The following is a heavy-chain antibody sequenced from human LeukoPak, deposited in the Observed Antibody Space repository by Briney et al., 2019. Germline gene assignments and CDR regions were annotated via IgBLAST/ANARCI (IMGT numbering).Heavy chain of an antibody. CDR2: IYASGNT. D-gene: IGHD1-1*01. CDR3: AGTENRVYNWFDP. V-gene: IGHV4-4*07. J-gene: IGHJ5*02. CDR1: GGSIGSYY. Sequence: PSETLSLTCTVSGGSIGSYYWSWIRQPAGKGLERIGRIYASGNTNYNPSLKSRVTMSVDTSKNQFSLKLSSVTAADTAVYYCAGTENRVYNWFDPWGQGTLVTVSS.